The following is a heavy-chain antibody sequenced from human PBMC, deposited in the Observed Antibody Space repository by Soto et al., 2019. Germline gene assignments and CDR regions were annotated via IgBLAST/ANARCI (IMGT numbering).Heavy chain of an antibody. CDR3: AHYGSGRRLYYGYGMDV. Sequence: QVQLVQSGAEVKKPGSSVKVSCKASGGTFSSYAISWVRQAPGQGLEWMGGIIPIFGTANYAQKFQGRVTIPADDATSTAYMELSSLRSEDTAVYYCAHYGSGRRLYYGYGMDVWGQGTTVTVSS. V-gene: IGHV1-69*12. CDR2: IIPIFGTA. J-gene: IGHJ6*02. CDR1: GGTFSSYA. D-gene: IGHD3-10*01.